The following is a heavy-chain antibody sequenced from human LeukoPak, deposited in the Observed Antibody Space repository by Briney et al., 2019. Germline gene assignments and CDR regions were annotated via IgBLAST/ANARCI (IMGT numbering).Heavy chain of an antibody. D-gene: IGHD3-10*01. Sequence: SETLSLTCTVSGGSISSYYWSWIRQPPGKGLEWIGYIYYSGSTNYNPSLKSRVTISVDTPKNQFSLRLSSVTAADTAVYYCARDGTYYYGSGSYPNYYYYGMDVWGKGTTVTVSS. J-gene: IGHJ6*04. V-gene: IGHV4-59*01. CDR1: GGSISSYY. CDR2: IYYSGST. CDR3: ARDGTYYYGSGSYPNYYYYGMDV.